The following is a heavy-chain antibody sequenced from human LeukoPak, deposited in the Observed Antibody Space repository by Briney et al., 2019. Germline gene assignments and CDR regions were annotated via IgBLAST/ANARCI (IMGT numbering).Heavy chain of an antibody. D-gene: IGHD3-22*01. V-gene: IGHV3-9*01. Sequence: GRSLRLSCAASGFTFDDYAMHWVRQAPGKGLEWVSGISWNSGSIGYADSVKGRFTISRDNAKNSLYLQMNSLRAEDTALYYCAKDMLVVAPTGDYYYCGMDVWGQGTTVTVSS. J-gene: IGHJ6*02. CDR2: ISWNSGSI. CDR1: GFTFDDYA. CDR3: AKDMLVVAPTGDYYYCGMDV.